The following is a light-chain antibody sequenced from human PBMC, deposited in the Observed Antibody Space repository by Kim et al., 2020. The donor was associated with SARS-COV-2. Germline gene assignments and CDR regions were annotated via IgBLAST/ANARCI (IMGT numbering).Light chain of an antibody. J-gene: IGKJ1*01. CDR3: QQYGSSRWT. Sequence: EIVLTQSPGTLSLSPGERATLSCRASQSVSSSYLAWYQQKPGQAPRLLIYGASSRATVIPDRFSGSGSGTDFTLTISRLEPEDFALYYCQQYGSSRWTFGQGTKVDIK. V-gene: IGKV3-20*01. CDR2: GAS. CDR1: QSVSSSY.